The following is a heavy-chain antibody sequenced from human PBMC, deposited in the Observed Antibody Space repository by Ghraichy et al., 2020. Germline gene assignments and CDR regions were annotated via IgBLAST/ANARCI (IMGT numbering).Heavy chain of an antibody. CDR2: ISSSSSYI. Sequence: GESLNISCAASGFTFSSYSMNWVRQAPGKGLEWVSSISSSSSYIYYADSVKGRFTISRDNAKNSLYLQMNSLRAEDTAVYYCARDGGFGSSSDWTIFDYWGQGTLVTVSS. D-gene: IGHD6-6*01. J-gene: IGHJ4*02. CDR3: ARDGGFGSSSDWTIFDY. V-gene: IGHV3-21*01. CDR1: GFTFSSYS.